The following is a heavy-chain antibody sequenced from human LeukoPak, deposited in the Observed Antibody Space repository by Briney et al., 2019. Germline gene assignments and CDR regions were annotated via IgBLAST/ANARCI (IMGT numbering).Heavy chain of an antibody. V-gene: IGHV3-30*18. J-gene: IGHJ4*02. CDR2: ISYDGSNK. Sequence: GGSLRLSCVASGFTFSSHWMTWVRQAPGKGLEWVAVISYDGSNKYYADSVKGRFTISRDNSKNTLYLQMNSLRAEDTAVYYCAKDPQAAAVAGPDYWGQGTLVTVSS. CDR1: GFTFSSHW. D-gene: IGHD6-19*01. CDR3: AKDPQAAAVAGPDY.